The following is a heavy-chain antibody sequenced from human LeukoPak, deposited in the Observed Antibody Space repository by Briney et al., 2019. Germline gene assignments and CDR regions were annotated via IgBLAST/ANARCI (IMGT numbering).Heavy chain of an antibody. J-gene: IGHJ4*02. D-gene: IGHD6-13*01. V-gene: IGHV4-39*01. Sequence: PSETLSLTCTVSGASISSTPSYWGWLRQPPGKGLEWIGSIYYTGTTYYSPSLKSRVTISIDTSSNRFSLRLTSVTAADTALYYCARRMPSSGYSYDFWGLGTLVSVSS. CDR1: GASISSTPSY. CDR2: IYYTGTT. CDR3: ARRMPSSGYSYDF.